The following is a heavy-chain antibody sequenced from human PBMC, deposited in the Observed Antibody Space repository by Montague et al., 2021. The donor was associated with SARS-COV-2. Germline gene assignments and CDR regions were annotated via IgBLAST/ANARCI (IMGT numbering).Heavy chain of an antibody. Sequence: SETLSLTCTVSGGSISSYYWSWIRQPPGKGLEWIGYIYYSGSTNYNPSLKSRVTISVDTSKNQFSLSLASVTAADTALYYCAGVPLMRGHWFLDLWGRGTLVSVSS. V-gene: IGHV4-59*13. D-gene: IGHD2-8*01. CDR1: GGSISSYY. J-gene: IGHJ2*01. CDR3: AGVPLMRGHWFLDL. CDR2: IYYSGST.